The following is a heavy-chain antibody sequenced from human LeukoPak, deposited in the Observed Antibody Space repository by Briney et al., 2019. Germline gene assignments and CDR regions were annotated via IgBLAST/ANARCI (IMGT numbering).Heavy chain of an antibody. CDR1: GFTFSSYA. J-gene: IGHJ4*02. CDR2: IIGSGGST. Sequence: GGSLRLSCAASGFTFSSYAMSWVRQAPGKGLEWVSAIIGSGGSTYYADSVKGRFTISRDNSKNTLYLQMNSLRAEDTAVYYCAKVQAAGRGSPYYFDYWGQGTLVTVSS. D-gene: IGHD6-13*01. CDR3: AKVQAAGRGSPYYFDY. V-gene: IGHV3-23*01.